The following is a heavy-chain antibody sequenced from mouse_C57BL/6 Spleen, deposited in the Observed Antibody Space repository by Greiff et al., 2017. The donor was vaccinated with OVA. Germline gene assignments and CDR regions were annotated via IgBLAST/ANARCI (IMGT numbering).Heavy chain of an antibody. Sequence: QVQLQQPGAELVMPGASVKLSCKASGYTFTSYWMHWVKQRPGQGLEWIGEIDPSDSYTNYNQKFKGKFTLTVDKSSSTAYMQLSSLTAEDSAVYYWERMITNAMDYWGQGTSVTVSS. J-gene: IGHJ4*01. V-gene: IGHV1-69*01. CDR1: GYTFTSYW. CDR3: ERMITNAMDY. D-gene: IGHD2-4*01. CDR2: IDPSDSYT.